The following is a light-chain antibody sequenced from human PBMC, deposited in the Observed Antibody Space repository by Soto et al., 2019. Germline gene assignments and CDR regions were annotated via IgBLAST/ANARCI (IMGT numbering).Light chain of an antibody. CDR1: QSISSY. CDR2: AAS. J-gene: IGKJ1*01. V-gene: IGKV1-39*01. Sequence: DIQMTQSPSSLSASAGDRVTITCRASQSISSYLNWYQQKPGKAPKLLIYAASSLQSGVPSRFSGSGSGTDFTLTISSLQPEDFATYYCQQSYSRRFGQGTKVEIK. CDR3: QQSYSRR.